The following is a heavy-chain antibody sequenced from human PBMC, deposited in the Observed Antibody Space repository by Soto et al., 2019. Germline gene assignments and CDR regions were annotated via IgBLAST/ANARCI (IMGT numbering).Heavy chain of an antibody. CDR3: ARERIQLWFHDFDY. CDR2: INPNSGGT. Sequence: GASVKVSCKASGYTFTGYYMHWVRQAPGQGLEWMGWINPNSGGTNYAQKFQGRVTMTRDTSISTAYMELSRLRSDDTAVYYCARERIQLWFHDFDYWGQGTLVTVSS. D-gene: IGHD5-18*01. CDR1: GYTFTGYY. J-gene: IGHJ4*02. V-gene: IGHV1-2*02.